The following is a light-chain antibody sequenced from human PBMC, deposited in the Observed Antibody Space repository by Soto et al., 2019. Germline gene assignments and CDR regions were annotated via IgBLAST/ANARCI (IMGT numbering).Light chain of an antibody. CDR2: DAS. CDR3: QQYNNWPLWT. V-gene: IGKV3-15*01. CDR1: QSVSNN. J-gene: IGKJ1*01. Sequence: ILMTQSTATLSVSPGERATLSCRASQSVSNNLAWYQQKPGQAPRLLIYDASTRATGIPARFSGSGSGTEFTLTISGLQSEDLAVYYCQQYNNWPLWTFGQGTKVEIK.